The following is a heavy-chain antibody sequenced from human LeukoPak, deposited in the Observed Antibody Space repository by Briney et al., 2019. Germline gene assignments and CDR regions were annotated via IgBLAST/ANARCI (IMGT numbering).Heavy chain of an antibody. CDR2: ISYDGSNK. J-gene: IGHJ4*02. Sequence: GRSLRLSCAASGFTFSSYGMHWVRQAPGKGLEWVAVISYDGSNKYYADSVKGRFTISRDNSKNTLYLQMNSLRAEDTAVYYCAKDLGSYPILGYWGQGTLVTVSS. V-gene: IGHV3-30*18. CDR3: AKDLGSYPILGY. D-gene: IGHD1-26*01. CDR1: GFTFSSYG.